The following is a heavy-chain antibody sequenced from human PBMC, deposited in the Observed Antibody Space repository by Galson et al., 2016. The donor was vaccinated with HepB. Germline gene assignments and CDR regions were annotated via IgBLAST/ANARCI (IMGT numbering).Heavy chain of an antibody. CDR1: GYTFTSYG. J-gene: IGHJ3*02. D-gene: IGHD2-15*01. CDR2: ISTYDGDT. V-gene: IGHV1-18*01. Sequence: SVKVSCKASGYTFTSYGISWVRQAPGQGLEWMGWISTYDGDTNYAQNLQGRVTMTTDTSTTTAYMERRRLRSDDTAMYYCSRDWYCSAGSCYDAFDIWGQGTMVTVSS. CDR3: SRDWYCSAGSCYDAFDI.